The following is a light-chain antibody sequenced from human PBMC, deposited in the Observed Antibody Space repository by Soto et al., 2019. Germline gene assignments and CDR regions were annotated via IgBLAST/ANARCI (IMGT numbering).Light chain of an antibody. Sequence: QSVLTQPASVSGSPGQSITISCTGTSSDVGGYNYVSWYQQHPGKAPKLMIYEGSNRPSEVSNRFSGSKSGNTASLTISGLQAEDEGNYYCSSYTSGSTLVVFGGGTKLTVL. CDR1: SSDVGGYNY. V-gene: IGLV2-14*01. J-gene: IGLJ2*01. CDR3: SSYTSGSTLVV. CDR2: EGS.